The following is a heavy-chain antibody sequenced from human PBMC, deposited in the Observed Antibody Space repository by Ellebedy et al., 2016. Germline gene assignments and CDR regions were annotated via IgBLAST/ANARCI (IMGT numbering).Heavy chain of an antibody. CDR3: ARGALGIAAAGYNAY. CDR2: ISWNSGSI. J-gene: IGHJ4*02. D-gene: IGHD6-13*01. CDR1: GFTFDDYA. Sequence: SLKISCAASGFTFDDYAMHWVRQAPGKGLEWVSGISWNSGSIGYADSVKGRFTISRDNAKNSLYLQMNSLRAEDTALYYCARGALGIAAAGYNAYWGQGTLVTVSS. V-gene: IGHV3-9*01.